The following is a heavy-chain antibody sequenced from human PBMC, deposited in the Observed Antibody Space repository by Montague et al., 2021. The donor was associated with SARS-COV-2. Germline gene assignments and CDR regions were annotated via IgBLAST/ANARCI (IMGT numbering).Heavy chain of an antibody. Sequence: PALVKPTQTLALTCTFSGFSLSTSGVGVGWIRQPPGKALEWLALIYWDDDKRYSPSLKSRLTITKDTSKNQVVLTMTSMDPVDTATYYCAHSKSSGWYGDWFDPWGQGTLVTVSS. CDR2: IYWDDDK. CDR3: AHSKSSGWYGDWFDP. J-gene: IGHJ5*02. CDR1: GFSLSTSGVG. V-gene: IGHV2-5*02. D-gene: IGHD6-19*01.